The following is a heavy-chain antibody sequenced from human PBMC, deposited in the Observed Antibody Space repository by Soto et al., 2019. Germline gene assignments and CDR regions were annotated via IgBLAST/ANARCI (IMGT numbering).Heavy chain of an antibody. CDR3: ASGYSGDYSFDY. J-gene: IGHJ4*02. CDR2: IYYSGST. D-gene: IGHD5-12*01. V-gene: IGHV4-30-4*01. Sequence: SETLSLTCTVSGGSISSSDYYWSWIRQPPGKGLEWIGYIYYSGSTYYNPSLKSRVTISVDTSKNQFSLKLSSVTAADTAVYYCASGYSGDYSFDYWGQGTLVTVS. CDR1: GGSISSSDYY.